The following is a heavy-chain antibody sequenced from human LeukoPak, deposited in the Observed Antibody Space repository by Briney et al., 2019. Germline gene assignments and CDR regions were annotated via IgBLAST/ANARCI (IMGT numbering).Heavy chain of an antibody. J-gene: IGHJ4*02. Sequence: GGSLRLSCAASEFTFSSYAMHWVRQAPGKGLEWVAVILYDGSNKKYADSVKGRFTIARDNSKNTLYLQMSSLRGQDTAIYYCVKDRAAVLEYWGQGTLVTVSS. D-gene: IGHD2-15*01. CDR3: VKDRAAVLEY. CDR1: EFTFSSYA. V-gene: IGHV3-30*18. CDR2: ILYDGSNK.